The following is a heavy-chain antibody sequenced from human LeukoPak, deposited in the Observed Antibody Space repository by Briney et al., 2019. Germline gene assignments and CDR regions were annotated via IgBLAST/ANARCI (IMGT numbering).Heavy chain of an antibody. D-gene: IGHD2-21*02. CDR2: ISSDSTYI. J-gene: IGHJ4*02. V-gene: IGHV3-21*01. CDR3: AKDWRAYCGADCYSYFDY. CDR1: GFTFTSYS. Sequence: GGSLRLSCAASGFTFTSYSTSWVRQAPGKGLEWVSSISSDSTYIYYADSVKGRFTISRDNAKNSLYLQMNSLRAEDTAVYYCAKDWRAYCGADCYSYFDYWGQGTLSPSPQ.